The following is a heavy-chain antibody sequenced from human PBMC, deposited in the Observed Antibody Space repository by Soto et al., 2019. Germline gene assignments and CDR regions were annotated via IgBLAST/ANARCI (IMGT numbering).Heavy chain of an antibody. CDR2: LTPSGGET. D-gene: IGHD4-17*01. V-gene: IGHV3-23*01. Sequence: LRLSCVASGFTLSTYAMSWVLQAPGKGLEWVSALTPSGGETYYADSVKGRFTISRDNSMNALYLQMNSLRIEDTALYYCAHPRGYGVFDAYDIWGQGTMVTVSS. J-gene: IGHJ3*02. CDR1: GFTLSTYA. CDR3: AHPRGYGVFDAYDI.